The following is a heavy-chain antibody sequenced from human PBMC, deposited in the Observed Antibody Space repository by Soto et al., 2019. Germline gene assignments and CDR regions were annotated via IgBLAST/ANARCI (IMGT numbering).Heavy chain of an antibody. D-gene: IGHD6-6*01. CDR3: ARVIRVSGDYYGMDV. V-gene: IGHV4-59*13. Sequence: PAQTLSLTCSVSIGSISSYYWSWSRQPPGKGLEWIGYIYYSGSTNYNPSLKSRVTISVDTSKNQFSLKLSSVTAADTAVYYCARVIRVSGDYYGMDVWGQGTTVTVSS. CDR2: IYYSGST. CDR1: IGSISSYY. J-gene: IGHJ6*02.